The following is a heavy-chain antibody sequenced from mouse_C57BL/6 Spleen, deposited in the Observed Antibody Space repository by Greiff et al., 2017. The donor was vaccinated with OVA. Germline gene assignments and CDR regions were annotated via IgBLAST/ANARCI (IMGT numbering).Heavy chain of an antibody. CDR1: GFTFSSYA. V-gene: IGHV5-4*01. CDR2: ISDGGSYT. J-gene: IGHJ4*01. CDR3: ARDGEYYGRSPYAMDY. D-gene: IGHD1-1*01. Sequence: EVLLVESGGGLVKPGGSLKLSCAASGFTFSSYAMSWVRQTPEKRLEWVATISDGGSYTYYPDNVKGRFTISRDNAKNNLYLQMSHLKSEDTAMYYCARDGEYYGRSPYAMDYWGQGPSVTVSS.